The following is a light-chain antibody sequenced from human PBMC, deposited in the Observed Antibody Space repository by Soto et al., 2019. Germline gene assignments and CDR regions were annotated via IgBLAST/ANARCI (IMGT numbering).Light chain of an antibody. V-gene: IGLV2-8*01. J-gene: IGLJ1*01. CDR3: TSFAPGRIYV. CDR2: EVS. Sequence: SVLTQPPSASGSPGQSVTISCAGTSSDVGGYNYVSWYQQYPGKVPKLMIYEVSERPSGVPDRFSGSKSGNTASLTISGLQAEDEGDYYCTSFAPGRIYVFGSGTKVTVL. CDR1: SSDVGGYNY.